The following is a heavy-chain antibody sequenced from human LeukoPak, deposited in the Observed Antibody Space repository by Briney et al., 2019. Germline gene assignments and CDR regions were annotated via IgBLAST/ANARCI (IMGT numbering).Heavy chain of an antibody. CDR2: ISSSGSTI. Sequence: GGSLRLSCAASGFTFSDYYMSWIRQAPGKGLEWVSYISSSGSTIYYADSVKGRFTISRDNAKNSLYLQMNSLRAEDTAVYYCARWITTGLVVTHDAFDIWGQGTMVTVSS. J-gene: IGHJ3*02. D-gene: IGHD3-22*01. V-gene: IGHV3-11*01. CDR1: GFTFSDYY. CDR3: ARWITTGLVVTHDAFDI.